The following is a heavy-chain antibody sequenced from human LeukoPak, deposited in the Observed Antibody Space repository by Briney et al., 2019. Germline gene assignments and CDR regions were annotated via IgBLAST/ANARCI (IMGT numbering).Heavy chain of an antibody. CDR1: GFTFSNYA. CDR2: ISGSGGST. CDR3: AKDSGDPPFDY. V-gene: IGHV3-23*01. J-gene: IGHJ4*02. D-gene: IGHD4-17*01. Sequence: GGSLRLSCAASGFTFSNYAMSWVRQAPGKGLEWVSAISGSGGSTYYADSVKGRFTISRDNAKNTLYLQMNSLRAEDTAVYYCAKDSGDPPFDYGGQGTLVTVSS.